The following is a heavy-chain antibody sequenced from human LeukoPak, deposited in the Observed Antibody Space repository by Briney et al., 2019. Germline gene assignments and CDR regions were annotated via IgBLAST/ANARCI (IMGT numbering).Heavy chain of an antibody. CDR1: GFTFSSYS. CDR3: AREGTEVVPAAIPNWFDP. J-gene: IGHJ5*02. CDR2: ISSSSSYI. D-gene: IGHD2-2*01. V-gene: IGHV3-21*01. Sequence: PGGSLRLSCAASGFTFSSYSMNWVRQAPGKGLEWVSSISSSSSYIYYADSVKGRFTISRDNAKNSLYLQMNSLRAEDTAVYYCAREGTEVVPAAIPNWFDPWGQGTLVTVSS.